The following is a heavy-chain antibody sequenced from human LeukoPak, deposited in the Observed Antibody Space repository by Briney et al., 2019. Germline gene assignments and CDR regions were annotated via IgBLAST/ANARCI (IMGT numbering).Heavy chain of an antibody. Sequence: ASVKVSCKTSGFTFANSAVQWVRQARGQRLEWIGWIVVGTGDTNYAQKFQERVTLTWDMSTSTAYMELSSLRSEDTAVYYCAADCSSASCRGYWGQGTLVTVSS. D-gene: IGHD2-2*01. J-gene: IGHJ1*01. CDR1: GFTFANSA. CDR3: AADCSSASCRGY. CDR2: IVVGTGDT. V-gene: IGHV1-58*01.